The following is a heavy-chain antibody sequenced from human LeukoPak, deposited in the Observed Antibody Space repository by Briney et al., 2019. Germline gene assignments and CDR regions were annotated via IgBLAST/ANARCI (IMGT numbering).Heavy chain of an antibody. D-gene: IGHD2-2*01. CDR2: IIPIFGTA. CDR1: GGTYSSYA. J-gene: IGHJ3*02. CDR3: ARALGVVVPAAAFDI. V-gene: IGHV1-69*13. Sequence: SVKVSCKASGGTYSSYAISWVRQAPGQGLEWMGGIIPIFGTANYAQKFQGRVTITADESTSTAYMELSSLRSEDTAVYYCARALGVVVPAAAFDIWGQGTMVTVSS.